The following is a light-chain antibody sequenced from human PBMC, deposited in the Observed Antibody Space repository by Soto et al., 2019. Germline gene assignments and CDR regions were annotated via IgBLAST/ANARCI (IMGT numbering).Light chain of an antibody. CDR2: SAS. CDR1: QGISSF. J-gene: IGKJ4*01. V-gene: IGKV1-27*01. Sequence: DVQMIQSPSSPSASVGDRVTITCRASQGISSFLAWYQQIPGKVPKLLVYSASTLQSGVTSRFSGSGSGTDFTLTISSLQPEDVAIYYCQKYNSGPLTFGGGTKVDIK. CDR3: QKYNSGPLT.